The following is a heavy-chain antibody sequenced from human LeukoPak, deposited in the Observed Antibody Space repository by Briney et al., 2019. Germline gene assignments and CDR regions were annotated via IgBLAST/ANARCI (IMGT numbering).Heavy chain of an antibody. CDR3: ARGRGFGELLYLDY. D-gene: IGHD3-10*01. J-gene: IGHJ4*02. V-gene: IGHV3-30*02. CDR1: RFTFSSYG. CDR2: IQYDGSNE. Sequence: GGSLRLSCAASRFTFSSYGMHWVRQAPGKGLEWVAYIQYDGSNEQYADSVKGRFSISRDSSKNILYLQMNSLRAEDTAVYYCARGRGFGELLYLDYWGQGTLVTVSS.